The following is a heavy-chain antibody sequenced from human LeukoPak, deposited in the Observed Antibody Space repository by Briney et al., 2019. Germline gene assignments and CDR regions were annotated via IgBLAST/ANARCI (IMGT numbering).Heavy chain of an antibody. D-gene: IGHD3-10*01. CDR2: ISSLSGTI. CDR3: ARCVNYGSGSYLSHPVCYFDY. J-gene: IGHJ4*02. V-gene: IGHV3-48*01. Sequence: PGGSLRLSCAASGFTFSSYSMNWVRQAPGEGLEWVSYISSLSGTIYYADSVKGRFTISRDNAKNSVYLQMDSLRAEDTAVYYCARCVNYGSGSYLSHPVCYFDYWGQGTLVTVSS. CDR1: GFTFSSYS.